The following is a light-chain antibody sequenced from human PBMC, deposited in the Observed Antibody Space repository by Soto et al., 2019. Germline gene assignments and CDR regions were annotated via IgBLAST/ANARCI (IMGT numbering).Light chain of an antibody. CDR3: QKYNSVPWT. Sequence: DIQMTQSPSSLSASVGDRVSISCRASQGISNYLAWYQQKPGKGPTLLIYGASTLQSGVPSRFSGSGSGTDFTLTIISLQPEDVETYYCQKYNSVPWTFGQGTKVEIE. V-gene: IGKV1-27*01. J-gene: IGKJ1*01. CDR1: QGISNY. CDR2: GAS.